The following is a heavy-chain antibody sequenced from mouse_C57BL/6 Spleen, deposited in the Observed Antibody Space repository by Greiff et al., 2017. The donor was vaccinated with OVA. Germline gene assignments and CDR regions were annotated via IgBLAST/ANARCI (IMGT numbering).Heavy chain of an antibody. CDR3: TGRDYGSTYYFDY. Sequence: EVKLEESGGGLVQPGGSMKLSCVASGFTFSNYWMNWVRQSPEKGLEWVAQIRLKSDNYATHYAESVKGRFSISSNDSKSSVNLQMNNLRAETTGIYCGTGRDYGSTYYFDYWGQGTTLTVSS. CDR2: IRLKSDNYAT. J-gene: IGHJ2*01. V-gene: IGHV6-3*01. CDR1: GFTFSNYW. D-gene: IGHD1-1*01.